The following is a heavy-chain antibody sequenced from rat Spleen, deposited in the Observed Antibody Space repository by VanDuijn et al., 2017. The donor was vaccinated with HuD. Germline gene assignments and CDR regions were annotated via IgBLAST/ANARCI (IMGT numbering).Heavy chain of an antibody. J-gene: IGHJ2*01. CDR1: GFSFRDYF. CDR3: ARHEDWSFDY. D-gene: IGHD4-2*01. Sequence: EVQLVESDGGLVQPGRSLKLSCAASGFSFRDYFLAWVRQAPTKGLWWVPTISYDGSNTYYRVSLKGRLTIARDNAQNTLYLQMGSRRSEDTATHYCARHEDWSFDYWGQGVMVTVSA. CDR2: ISYDGSNT. V-gene: IGHV5-29*01.